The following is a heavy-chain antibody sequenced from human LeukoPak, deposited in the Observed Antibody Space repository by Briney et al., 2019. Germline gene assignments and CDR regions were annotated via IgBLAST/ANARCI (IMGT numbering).Heavy chain of an antibody. J-gene: IGHJ4*02. V-gene: IGHV3-23*01. Sequence: GGSLRLSCVASGFTLRSYVMNWVRQTPGKGLEWVSSISGSGDSTFYADSVKGRFSISRDNSKNTLYLQVNSLRAEDTAVYYCASGEQKNVNYYDSSGYLSPADYWGQGTLVTVSS. CDR1: GFTLRSYV. CDR3: ASGEQKNVNYYDSSGYLSPADY. D-gene: IGHD3-22*01. CDR2: ISGSGDST.